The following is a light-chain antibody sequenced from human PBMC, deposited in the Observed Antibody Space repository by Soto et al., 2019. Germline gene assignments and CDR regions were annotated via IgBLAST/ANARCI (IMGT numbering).Light chain of an antibody. Sequence: DNVLTQSPGTLSLSPGERATLSCRASQSVGNSLAWLQQKPGQAPRLLIYYASNRATGIPTRFSGSGSGTDFSLTISSLEPEDFAVYYCQQRSDWPITFGQGTRLEIK. V-gene: IGKV3-11*01. J-gene: IGKJ5*01. CDR3: QQRSDWPIT. CDR2: YAS. CDR1: QSVGNS.